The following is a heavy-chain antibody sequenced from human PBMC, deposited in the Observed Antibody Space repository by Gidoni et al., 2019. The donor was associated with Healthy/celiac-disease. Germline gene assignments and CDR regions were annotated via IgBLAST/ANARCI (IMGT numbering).Heavy chain of an antibody. V-gene: IGHV1-69*02. J-gene: IGHJ2*01. CDR2: IIPILGIA. CDR3: AFQVTAPHYWYFDL. D-gene: IGHD2-21*02. Sequence: QVQLVHSGAEVKKPGSSVKVSCKASGGTFSSYTISWVRQAPGQGLEWMGRIIPILGIANYAQKFQGRVTITADKSTSTAYMELSSLRSEDTAVYYCAFQVTAPHYWYFDLWGRGTLVTVSS. CDR1: GGTFSSYT.